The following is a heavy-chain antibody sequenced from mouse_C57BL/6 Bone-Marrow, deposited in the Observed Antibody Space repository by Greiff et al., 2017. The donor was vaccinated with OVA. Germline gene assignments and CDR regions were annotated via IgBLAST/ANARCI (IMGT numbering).Heavy chain of an antibody. D-gene: IGHD2-2*01. V-gene: IGHV10-1*01. J-gene: IGHJ1*03. CDR3: VRQGGYDVWYLDV. CDR1: GFSFNTYA. Sequence: EVQLVESGGGLVQPKGSLKLSCAASGFSFNTYAMNWVRQAPGKGLEWVARIRSKSNNYATYYADSVKDRFTISRDDSESMLYLQMNNLKTEDTAMYYCVRQGGYDVWYLDVWGTGTTVTVSS. CDR2: IRSKSNNYAT.